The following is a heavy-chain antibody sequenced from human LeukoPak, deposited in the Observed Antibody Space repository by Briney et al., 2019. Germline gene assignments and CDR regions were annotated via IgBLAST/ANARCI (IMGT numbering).Heavy chain of an antibody. CDR2: ISGSGGST. Sequence: PGGSLRLSCAASGFTFSSYAMSWVRQAPGKGLEWFSAISGSGGSTYYADSVKGRFTISRDNSKNTLYLQMNSLRAEDTAVYYCAEPEGGYYDIRPDWGQGTLVTVSS. CDR1: GFTFSSYA. D-gene: IGHD3-22*01. CDR3: AEPEGGYYDIRPD. V-gene: IGHV3-23*01. J-gene: IGHJ4*02.